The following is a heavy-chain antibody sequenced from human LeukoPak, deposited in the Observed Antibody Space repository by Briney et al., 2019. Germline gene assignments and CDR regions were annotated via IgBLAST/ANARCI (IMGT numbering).Heavy chain of an antibody. CDR2: ISSSSSYI. CDR3: ARDALDCRSTSCYTDWYFDL. D-gene: IGHD2-2*02. V-gene: IGHV3-21*01. CDR1: GFTFSSYS. J-gene: IGHJ2*01. Sequence: GGSLRLSCAASGFTFSSYSMNWVRQAPGKGLEWVSSISSSSSYIYYADSVKGRFTISRDNAKNSLYLQMNSLRAEDTAVYYCARDALDCRSTSCYTDWYFDLWGRGTLVTVSS.